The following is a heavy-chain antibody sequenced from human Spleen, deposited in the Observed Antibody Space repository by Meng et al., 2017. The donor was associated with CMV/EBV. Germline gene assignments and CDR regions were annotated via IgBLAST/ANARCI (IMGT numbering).Heavy chain of an antibody. Sequence: GESLKISCAASGFTFSSYWMSWVRQAPGKGLEWVANIKQDGSEEFYVDSLKGRFTISRDNAKNSLNLQMNSLRAEDTAVYYCARSIRRGDYMPASYYCAMDVWGQGTTVTVSS. CDR1: GFTFSSYW. D-gene: IGHD5-24*01. CDR2: IKQDGSEE. J-gene: IGHJ6*02. V-gene: IGHV3-7*01. CDR3: ARSIRRGDYMPASYYCAMDV.